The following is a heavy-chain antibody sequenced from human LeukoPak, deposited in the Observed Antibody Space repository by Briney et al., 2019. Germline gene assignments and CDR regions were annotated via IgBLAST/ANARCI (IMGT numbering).Heavy chain of an antibody. Sequence: GGSLRLSCAASGFTFSSYGMHWVRQAPGKGLEWVAVISYDGSNKYYADFVKGRFTISRDNSKNTLYLQMNSLRAEDTAVYYCAKDEGGKWFGGSGYWGQGTLVTVSS. CDR3: AKDEGGKWFGGSGY. V-gene: IGHV3-30*18. CDR2: ISYDGSNK. J-gene: IGHJ4*02. D-gene: IGHD3-10*01. CDR1: GFTFSSYG.